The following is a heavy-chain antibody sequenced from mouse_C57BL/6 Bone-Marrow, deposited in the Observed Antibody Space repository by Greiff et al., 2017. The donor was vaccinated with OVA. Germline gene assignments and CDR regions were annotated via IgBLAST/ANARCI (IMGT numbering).Heavy chain of an antibody. J-gene: IGHJ1*03. Sequence: EVKLQESGEGLVKPGGSLKLSCAASGFTFSSYAMSWVRQTPEKRLEWVAYISSGGDYIYYADTVKGRFTISRDNARNTLYLQMSSLKSEDTAMYYCTPHSYYGSSYDWYFDVWGTGTTVTVSS. CDR1: GFTFSSYA. CDR3: TPHSYYGSSYDWYFDV. V-gene: IGHV5-9-1*02. D-gene: IGHD1-1*01. CDR2: ISSGGDYI.